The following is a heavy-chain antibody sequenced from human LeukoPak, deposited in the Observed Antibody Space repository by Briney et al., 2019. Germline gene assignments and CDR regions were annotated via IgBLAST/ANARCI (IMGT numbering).Heavy chain of an antibody. Sequence: SETLSLTCTVSGGSISSYYWSWIRQPAGKGLEWIGRIYSSGSASYNPSLKSRVSIVLDTSKNQFSLKVTSVTAADSAVYYCARDRSSYAKGHYDYWGQGTLVTVSS. J-gene: IGHJ4*01. CDR2: IYSSGSA. D-gene: IGHD6-6*01. V-gene: IGHV4-4*07. CDR1: GGSISSYY. CDR3: ARDRSSYAKGHYDY.